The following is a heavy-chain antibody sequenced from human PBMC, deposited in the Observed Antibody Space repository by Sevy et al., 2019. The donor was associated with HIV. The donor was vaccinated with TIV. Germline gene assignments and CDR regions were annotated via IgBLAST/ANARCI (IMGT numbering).Heavy chain of an antibody. V-gene: IGHV3-11*01. J-gene: IGHJ4*02. CDR1: GFTFSDSY. CDR2: ISSGGTII. D-gene: IGHD5-18*01. Sequence: GGSLRLSCAASGFTFSDSYMSWFRQAPGKGLEWVSYISSGGTIIYYADSVKGRFTISMDNAKNSLYLQMNSLRAEDTAVYYCARARYNYGSFYFDYWGQGTLVTVSS. CDR3: ARARYNYGSFYFDY.